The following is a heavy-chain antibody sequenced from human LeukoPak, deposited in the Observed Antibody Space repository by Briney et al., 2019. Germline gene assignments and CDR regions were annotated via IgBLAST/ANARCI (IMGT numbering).Heavy chain of an antibody. V-gene: IGHV1-46*01. CDR2: VNPSGGST. D-gene: IGHD3-9*01. CDR1: GYTFTSYY. J-gene: IGHJ3*02. CDR3: ARGGFNYNILTGAFDI. Sequence: ASVKVSCKASGYTFTSYYIRWVRQAPGQGLEWMGIVNPSGGSTNYAQKFQGRVTMTRDTSTSTVYMDLSSLRSEDTAVYYCARGGFNYNILTGAFDIWGQGTMVTVSS.